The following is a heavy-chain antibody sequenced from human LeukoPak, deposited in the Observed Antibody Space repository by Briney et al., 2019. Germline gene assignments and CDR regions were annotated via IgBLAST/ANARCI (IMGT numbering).Heavy chain of an antibody. CDR1: GFILSTYE. CDR2: ISYNGRSI. CDR3: AELGITMIGGV. J-gene: IGHJ6*04. Sequence: GGSLRLSCAASGFILSTYEMNWVRQAPGKGLEWLSYISYNGRSIYYADSVKGRFTISRDNAKNSLYLQMNSLRAEDTAVYYCAELGITMIGGVWGKGTTVTISS. D-gene: IGHD3-10*02. V-gene: IGHV3-48*03.